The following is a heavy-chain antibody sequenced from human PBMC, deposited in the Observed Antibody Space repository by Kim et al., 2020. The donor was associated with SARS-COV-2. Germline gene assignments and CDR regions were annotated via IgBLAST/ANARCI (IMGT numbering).Heavy chain of an antibody. CDR3: ARANDILTGYYPFDY. J-gene: IGHJ4*02. V-gene: IGHV1-69*01. Sequence: QQFTGRVTITADESTSTAYMELSSLRSEDTAVYYCARANDILTGYYPFDYWGQGTLVTVSS. D-gene: IGHD3-9*01.